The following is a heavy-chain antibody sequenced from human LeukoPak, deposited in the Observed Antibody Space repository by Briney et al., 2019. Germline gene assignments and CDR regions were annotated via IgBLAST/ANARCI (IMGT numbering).Heavy chain of an antibody. CDR3: ARGQSSGRYPD. J-gene: IGHJ4*02. D-gene: IGHD6-19*01. Sequence: GGSLRLSCAASGFTFSTYWMHWVRQAPGKGLVWVSRINNDGSSTGYADSVKGRFTISRDNVKNTVYLQMNSLTAEDTAVYYCARGQSSGRYPDWGQGTLVTVSS. CDR1: GFTFSTYW. CDR2: INNDGSST. V-gene: IGHV3-74*01.